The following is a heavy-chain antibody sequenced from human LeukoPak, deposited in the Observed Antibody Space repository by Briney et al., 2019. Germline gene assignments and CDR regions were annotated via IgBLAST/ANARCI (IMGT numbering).Heavy chain of an antibody. J-gene: IGHJ5*02. CDR1: GFMFSKSW. V-gene: IGHV3-74*01. CDR2: IYNDGSTT. CDR3: ARGKTSQNIVTRKTYNWFDP. Sequence: PGGSLRLSCAASGFMFSKSWMHWVRQVPGKGLVWVARIYNDGSTTNYADSVKGRFTISRDNAKNSLYLQMKSLRAEDTAVYYCARGKTSQNIVTRKTYNWFDPWGQGTLVTVSS. D-gene: IGHD2/OR15-2a*01.